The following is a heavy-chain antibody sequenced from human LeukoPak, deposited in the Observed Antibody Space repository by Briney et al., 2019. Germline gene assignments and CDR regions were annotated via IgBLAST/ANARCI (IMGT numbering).Heavy chain of an antibody. CDR3: ARESSSSVSYYFDY. CDR1: GGSISSYY. CDR2: IYTSGST. D-gene: IGHD6-6*01. J-gene: IGHJ4*02. Sequence: SETLSLTCTVSGGSISSYYWSWIRQPAGKGLEWIGRIYTSGSTNYNPSLKSRVTMSVDTSKNQFSLKLSSVTAADTAVYYCARESSSSVSYYFDYWGQGTLVTVSS. V-gene: IGHV4-4*07.